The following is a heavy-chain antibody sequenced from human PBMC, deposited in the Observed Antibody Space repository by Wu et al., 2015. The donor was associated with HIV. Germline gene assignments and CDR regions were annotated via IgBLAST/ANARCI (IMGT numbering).Heavy chain of an antibody. Sequence: QVQLIQSGAEVKKPGASVKVSCKVSGYILSKISMHWVRQAPGKGLEWMGGFSPKDGETIYAQKFQGRVTIIEDMSTDTAYMEVSSLRSEDTAVYYCLTGIATADTTFCFDYWGQGTLVTVSS. CDR2: FSPKDGET. CDR3: LTGIATADTTFCFDY. CDR1: GYILSKIS. J-gene: IGHJ4*02. D-gene: IGHD6-13*01. V-gene: IGHV1-24*01.